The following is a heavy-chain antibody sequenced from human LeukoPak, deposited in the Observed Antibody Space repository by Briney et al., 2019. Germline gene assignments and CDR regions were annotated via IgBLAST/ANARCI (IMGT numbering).Heavy chain of an antibody. D-gene: IGHD2/OR15-2a*01. V-gene: IGHV3-33*01. Sequence: GGSLRLSCAASGVTFSSYCMHWVRQAPGKGLEWVGVIWYDGSNKYYADSVKGRFTISRDNSKNTLYLEMNGLRAEDTAVYYCARGASYRPQYYYFDYWGQGTLVTVSS. J-gene: IGHJ4*02. CDR1: GVTFSSYC. CDR2: IWYDGSNK. CDR3: ARGASYRPQYYYFDY.